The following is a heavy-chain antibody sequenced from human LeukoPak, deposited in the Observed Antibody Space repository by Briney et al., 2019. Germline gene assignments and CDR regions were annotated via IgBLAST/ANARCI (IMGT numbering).Heavy chain of an antibody. J-gene: IGHJ6*02. CDR1: RFTLSSDW. D-gene: IGHD1-1*01. CDR2: IKQDGSEK. V-gene: IGHV3-7*05. Sequence: RGGSLRLSRAASRFTLSSDWMSRVRQAPGQGGEWVSSIKQDGSEKYYLASLKVRFTTSRDNPKHSLYLQMNSMRAEDPAVYYCARDRLQLERRRLKNAYYYYGMDVWGQGTTVTVSS. CDR3: ARDRLQLERRRLKNAYYYYGMDV.